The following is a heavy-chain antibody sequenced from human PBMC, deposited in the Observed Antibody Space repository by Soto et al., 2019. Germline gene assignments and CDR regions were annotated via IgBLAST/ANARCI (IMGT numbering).Heavy chain of an antibody. V-gene: IGHV1-8*01. CDR2: MNPNSGNT. CDR1: GYTFTSYD. Sequence: QVQLVQSGAEVKKPGASVKVSCKASGYTFTSYDINWVRQATGQGLEWMGWMNPNSGNTDYAQKFQGRVTMTRNTSLSTAYMELSSLRSEGTAVYYCARERSAAGAGWFDPWGQGTLVTVSS. D-gene: IGHD6-13*01. J-gene: IGHJ5*02. CDR3: ARERSAAGAGWFDP.